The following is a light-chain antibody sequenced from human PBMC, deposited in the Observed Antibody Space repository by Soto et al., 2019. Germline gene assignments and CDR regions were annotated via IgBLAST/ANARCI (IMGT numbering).Light chain of an antibody. J-gene: IGKJ5*01. CDR2: AAS. CDR1: QSISSY. CDR3: QQSYSTPIT. Sequence: DIQMTQSPSSLSSSVGYRFTITCLASQSISSYLNWYQQKPGKAPKLLIYAASSLQSGVPSRFIGSGSGTNFTLTVSSLQPEDFATYYCQQSYSTPITFGQGTRLEI. V-gene: IGKV1-39*01.